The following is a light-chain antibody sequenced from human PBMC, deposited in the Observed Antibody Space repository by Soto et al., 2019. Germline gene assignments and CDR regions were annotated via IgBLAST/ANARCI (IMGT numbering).Light chain of an antibody. CDR2: AAS. CDR1: QSIRTY. Sequence: DIQMTQSPASLSASVGDRITITCRASQSIRTYLNWYQQRPGKAPNVLIYAASSLLSGVPSRFSGSGSGTDFTLTISNLKPEDFATYYCQQSSTTPYTFGQGTKVDIK. V-gene: IGKV1-39*01. CDR3: QQSSTTPYT. J-gene: IGKJ2*01.